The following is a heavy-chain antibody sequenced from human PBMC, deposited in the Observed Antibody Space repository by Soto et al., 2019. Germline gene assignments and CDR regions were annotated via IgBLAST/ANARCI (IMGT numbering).Heavy chain of an antibody. CDR2: IYYSGST. CDR3: ARIGRGYGDSLKFDP. Sequence: QVQLQESGPGLVKPSQTLSLTCTVSGGSISSGGYYWSWIRQHPGKGLEWIGYIYYSGSTYYNPSLKSRVTISVDTSKNQFSLKLSSATAADTAVYYCARIGRGYGDSLKFDPWGQGTLVTVSS. D-gene: IGHD4-17*01. J-gene: IGHJ5*02. V-gene: IGHV4-31*03. CDR1: GGSISSGGYY.